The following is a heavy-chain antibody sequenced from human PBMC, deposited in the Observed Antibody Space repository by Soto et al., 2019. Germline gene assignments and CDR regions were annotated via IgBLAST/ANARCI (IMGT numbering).Heavy chain of an antibody. V-gene: IGHV1-18*01. CDR1: GYTFTSYG. J-gene: IGHJ4*02. CDR3: ARHGNGDDY. D-gene: IGHD2-8*01. CDR2: IRSDNNST. Sequence: QVQLVQSGAEVKKPGASVKVSCKASGYTFTSYGVNWVRQAPGQGLEWMGWIRSDNNSTNYAQKLQGRVTMTTDTSTNTAYMELRSLRSDDTAVYYCARHGNGDDYWGQGTLVTVSS.